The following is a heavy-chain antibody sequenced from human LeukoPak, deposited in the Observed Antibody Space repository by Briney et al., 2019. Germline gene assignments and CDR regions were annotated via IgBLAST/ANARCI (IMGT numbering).Heavy chain of an antibody. V-gene: IGHV3-13*03. CDR2: IGTAGDT. J-gene: IGHJ6*03. CDR1: GFTFSSYD. CDR3: TVGYSSSWYYYYYMDV. Sequence: GGSLRLSCAACGFTFSSYDMHWVRQATGKGLEWVSAIGTAGDTYYPGSVKGQFTISRENAKNSLYLQMNSLRAGDTAVYYCTVGYSSSWYYYYYMDVWGKGTTVTVSS. D-gene: IGHD6-13*01.